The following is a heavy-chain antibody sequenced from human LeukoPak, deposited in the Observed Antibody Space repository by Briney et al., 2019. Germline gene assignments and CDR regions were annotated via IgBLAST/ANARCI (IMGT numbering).Heavy chain of an antibody. J-gene: IGHJ5*02. CDR1: GGSFSGYY. V-gene: IGHV4-34*01. Sequence: SETLSLTCAVYGGSFSGYYWSWIRQPSGKGLEWIGEINHSGSTNYNPSLKSRVTISVDTSKNQFSLKLSSVTAADTAVYYCARHHGSGSYGNWFDPWGQGTLVTVSS. CDR2: INHSGST. D-gene: IGHD3-10*01. CDR3: ARHHGSGSYGNWFDP.